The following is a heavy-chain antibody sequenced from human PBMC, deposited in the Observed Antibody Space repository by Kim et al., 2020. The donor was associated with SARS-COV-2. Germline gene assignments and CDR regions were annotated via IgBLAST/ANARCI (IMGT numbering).Heavy chain of an antibody. Sequence: SETLSLTCTVSGGSINGYYWSWVRQPPGKGLEWIGYLYYTGRSHSNPSLAGRVSMSVDLSINQFSMRLFSVTAADTAVYYCVRDHDILVVSPDKRRFFTYYGMDVWGQGTTVIVSS. CDR2: LYYTGRS. D-gene: IGHD2-2*01. CDR1: GGSINGYY. V-gene: IGHV4-59*13. CDR3: VRDHDILVVSPDKRRFFTYYGMDV. J-gene: IGHJ6*02.